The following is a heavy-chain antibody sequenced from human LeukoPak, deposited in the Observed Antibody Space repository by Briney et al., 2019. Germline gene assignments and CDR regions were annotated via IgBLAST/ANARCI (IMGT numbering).Heavy chain of an antibody. CDR2: IRSKAYGGTT. J-gene: IGHJ4*02. V-gene: IGHV3-49*04. CDR3: TRGGPTMVRGVQLPYY. Sequence: GGSLRLSCTASGFTFGDYAMSWVRQAPGKGLEWVGFIRSKAYGGTTEYAASVKGRFTISRDDSKSLAYLQMNSLKTEDTAVYYCTRGGPTMVRGVQLPYYWGQGTLVTVSS. CDR1: GFTFGDYA. D-gene: IGHD3-10*01.